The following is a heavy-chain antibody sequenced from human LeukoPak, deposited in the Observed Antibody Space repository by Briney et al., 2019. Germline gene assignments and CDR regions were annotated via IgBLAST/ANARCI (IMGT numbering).Heavy chain of an antibody. CDR2: IWYDGSNK. V-gene: IGHV3-33*01. J-gene: IGHJ4*02. Sequence: GRSLRFSCAASGFTFSSYGMHWVRQAPGKGLEWVAVIWYDGSNKYYADSVKGRFTISRDNSKNTLYLQMNSLRAEDTAVYYCASHSGYDFGFDYWGQGTLVTVPS. CDR3: ASHSGYDFGFDY. CDR1: GFTFSSYG. D-gene: IGHD5-12*01.